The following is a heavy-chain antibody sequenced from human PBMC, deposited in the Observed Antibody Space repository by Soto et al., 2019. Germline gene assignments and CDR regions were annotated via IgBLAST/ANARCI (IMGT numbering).Heavy chain of an antibody. J-gene: IGHJ5*02. V-gene: IGHV4-30-2*01. Sequence: SETLSLTCAVSGGSISSGGYSWSWIRQPPGKGLEWIGYIYHSGSTYYNPSLKSRVTISVDRSKNQFSLKLSSVTAADTAVYYCARDDYYDSRGFDPWGQGTLVTVSS. D-gene: IGHD3-22*01. CDR3: ARDDYYDSRGFDP. CDR2: IYHSGST. CDR1: GGSISSGGYS.